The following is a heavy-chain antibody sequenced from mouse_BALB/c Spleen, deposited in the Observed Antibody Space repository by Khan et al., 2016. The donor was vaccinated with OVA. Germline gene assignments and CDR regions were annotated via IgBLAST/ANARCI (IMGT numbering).Heavy chain of an antibody. D-gene: IGHD2-10*01. Sequence: IQLVQSGPELKKPGETVKISCKASGYTFTNYGLNWVKQAPGKGLQWMGWINTNTGEPTYAVDFKGRFAFSLETSASTAYLQINNLKNEDTATXFCARPPYFSYVMVYWGQGTSVTVSS. CDR2: INTNTGEP. V-gene: IGHV9-3-1*01. J-gene: IGHJ4*01. CDR1: GYTFTNYG. CDR3: ARPPYFSYVMVY.